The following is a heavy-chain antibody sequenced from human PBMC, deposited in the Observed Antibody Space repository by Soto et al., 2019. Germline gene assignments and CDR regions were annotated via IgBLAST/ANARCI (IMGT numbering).Heavy chain of an antibody. Sequence: ASVKVSCKASGYTFTSYYMHWVRQAPGQGLEWMGIINPSGGSTSYAQKFQGRVTMTRDTSTSTVYMELSSLRSEDTAVYYCAREATIVLMVYAGEYYFDYWGQGTLVTVSS. D-gene: IGHD2-8*01. CDR3: AREATIVLMVYAGEYYFDY. CDR2: INPSGGST. V-gene: IGHV1-46*01. J-gene: IGHJ4*02. CDR1: GYTFTSYY.